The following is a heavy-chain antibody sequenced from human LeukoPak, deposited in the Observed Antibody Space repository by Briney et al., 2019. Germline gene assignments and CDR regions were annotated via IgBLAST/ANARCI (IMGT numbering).Heavy chain of an antibody. CDR1: GFTFSSNS. D-gene: IGHD4-17*01. V-gene: IGHV3-30*04. J-gene: IGHJ4*02. CDR2: ISSNGKDK. Sequence: HPGGSLRLSCAASGFTFSSNSMHWVRQVPGVGPEWVAFISSNGKDKYYTDSVKGRFTLSRDNSKNTLYLQMNSLRGEDTAVYYCARNDYGQYYFDYWGQGTLVTVSS. CDR3: ARNDYGQYYFDY.